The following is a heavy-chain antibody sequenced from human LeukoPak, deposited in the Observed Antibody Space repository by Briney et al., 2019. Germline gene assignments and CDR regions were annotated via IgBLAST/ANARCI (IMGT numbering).Heavy chain of an antibody. Sequence: GGSLRLSCAASGFTFSSYWMHWVRQAPGKGLEWVAVISFDGGNKYYADSVKGRFTISRDNSKNTLYLQMNSLRAEDTAVYYCAKLKGRHLVVVTTTGRYFDYWGQGTLVTVSS. J-gene: IGHJ4*02. D-gene: IGHD2-21*02. V-gene: IGHV3-30*18. CDR3: AKLKGRHLVVVTTTGRYFDY. CDR1: GFTFSSYW. CDR2: ISFDGGNK.